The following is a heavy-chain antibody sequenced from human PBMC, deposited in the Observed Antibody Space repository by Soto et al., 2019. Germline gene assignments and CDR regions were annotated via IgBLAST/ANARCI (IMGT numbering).Heavy chain of an antibody. CDR1: GGSFSGYY. CDR3: ARGTAMRTAPDKYFFDY. CDR2: INYSGST. V-gene: IGHV4-34*01. J-gene: IGHJ4*02. D-gene: IGHD2-2*01. Sequence: QVQLQQWGAGLVKPSETLSLTCAVYGGSFSGYYWSWIRQPPGKGLEWIGEINYSGSTNQNPSLKNRVSILVDTSKNHFSLKLRSVTAADTAVYYCARGTAMRTAPDKYFFDYWGLGTLVTVSS.